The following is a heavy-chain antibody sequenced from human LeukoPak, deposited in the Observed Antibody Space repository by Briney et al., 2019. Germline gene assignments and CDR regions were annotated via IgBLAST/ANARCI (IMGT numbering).Heavy chain of an antibody. V-gene: IGHV3-66*02. J-gene: IGHJ4*02. CDR1: GFTVSSNY. Sequence: PGGSLRLSCAASGFTVSSNYMSWVRQAPGKGLEWVSVIYSGGSTYYADSVKGRFTISRDNSKNTLYLQMNSLRAEDTAVYYCARDLPYDFWSGYYMWGQGTLVTVSS. CDR3: ARDLPYDFWSGYYM. D-gene: IGHD3-3*01. CDR2: IYSGGST.